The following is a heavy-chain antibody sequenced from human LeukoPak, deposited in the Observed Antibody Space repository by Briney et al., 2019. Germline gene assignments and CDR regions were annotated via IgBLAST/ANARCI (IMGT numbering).Heavy chain of an antibody. Sequence: GGSLRLSCAASGFTVSSNYMSWVRQAPGKGLEWVSVIYSGGSTYYADSVKGRFTISRDNSKNTLYLQMNSLRAEDTAVYYCAKDPMVRGVIYYYYYYMDVWGKGTTVTVSS. CDR3: AKDPMVRGVIYYYYYYMDV. CDR1: GFTVSSNY. CDR2: IYSGGST. V-gene: IGHV3-66*01. J-gene: IGHJ6*03. D-gene: IGHD3-10*01.